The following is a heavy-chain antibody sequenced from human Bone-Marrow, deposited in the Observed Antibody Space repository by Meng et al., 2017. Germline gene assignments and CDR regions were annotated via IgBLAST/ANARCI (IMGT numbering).Heavy chain of an antibody. D-gene: IGHD1-14*01. CDR1: GFTFGSYS. CDR3: AREPDHRSWLDT. V-gene: IGHV3-30*04. CDR2: TSYDEGTK. J-gene: IGHJ5*02. Sequence: QVQLVVSGGGVVKPGRSLGISCEAAGFTFGSYSMHWVRQAPGKGLDWVAVTSYDEGTKYYADSVRGRFTISRDNSKNTLYLQMNSLRAEDTAVYYCAREPDHRSWLDTWGQGTLVTVSS.